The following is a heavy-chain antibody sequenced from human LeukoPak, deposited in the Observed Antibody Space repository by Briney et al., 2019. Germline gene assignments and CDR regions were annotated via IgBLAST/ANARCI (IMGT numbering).Heavy chain of an antibody. J-gene: IGHJ4*02. CDR1: GGSISSSSYY. CDR3: AREPRSLRCGGDCNLDVGVDY. D-gene: IGHD2-21*02. V-gene: IGHV4-39*02. CDR2: IYYSGST. Sequence: SETLSLTCTVSGGSISSSSYYWGWIRQPPGKGLEWIGSIYYSGSTYYNPSLKSRVTISVDTSKNQFSLKLNSVTAADTAVYYCAREPRSLRCGGDCNLDVGVDYWGQGTLVTVSS.